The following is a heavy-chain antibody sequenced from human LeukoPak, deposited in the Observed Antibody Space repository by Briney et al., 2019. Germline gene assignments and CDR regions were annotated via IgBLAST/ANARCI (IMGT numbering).Heavy chain of an antibody. J-gene: IGHJ4*02. CDR2: IHFDGSTK. V-gene: IGHV3-30*02. D-gene: IGHD2-2*01. CDR3: AKDQCTRTSCDGYPGY. CDR1: GFTFSSYG. Sequence: PGGSLRLSCAASGFTFSSYGMHWVRQAPGKGLEWVAFIHFDGSTKYSGDSVKGRFTISTDNSKNTLYLQMNSLRPEDTAVYYCAKDQCTRTSCDGYPGYWGQGSLVTVSS.